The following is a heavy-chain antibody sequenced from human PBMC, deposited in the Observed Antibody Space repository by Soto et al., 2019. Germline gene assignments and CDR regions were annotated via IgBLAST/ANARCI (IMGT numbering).Heavy chain of an antibody. CDR2: INQDGSER. J-gene: IGHJ6*02. CDR3: AREGELVVLAETPIHYSGMDA. Sequence: SGGSLRLSCAASGFTFSSYAMSWVRQAPGKGLEWVATINQDGSERYYVDSVKGRFTISRDDAKNSLLLQMNNLRVEDTAVYYCAREGELVVLAETPIHYSGMDAWGQGTTVTVSS. D-gene: IGHD2-15*01. CDR1: GFTFSSYA. V-gene: IGHV3-7*03.